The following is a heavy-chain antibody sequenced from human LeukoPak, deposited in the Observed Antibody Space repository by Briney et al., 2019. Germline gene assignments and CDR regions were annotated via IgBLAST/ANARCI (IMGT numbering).Heavy chain of an antibody. J-gene: IGHJ4*02. CDR3: AKDRLGYCSSISCHTLAY. D-gene: IGHD2-2*02. CDR2: TYTGGNS. CDR1: GFTFSNYT. V-gene: IGHV3-53*01. Sequence: GGSLRLSCAASGFTFSNYTMNWVRQAPGKGLEWVSVTYTGGNSYYADSVKGRFIISRDISKNTLYLQMNSLRAEDTAVYYCAKDRLGYCSSISCHTLAYWGQGTLVTVSS.